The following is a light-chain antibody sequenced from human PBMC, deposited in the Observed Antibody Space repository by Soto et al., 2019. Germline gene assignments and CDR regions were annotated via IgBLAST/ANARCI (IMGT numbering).Light chain of an antibody. V-gene: IGKV3-20*01. CDR3: QHYDTSPPLT. CDR1: QSVSSNY. Sequence: IVLTQSPGTLSLSPGERATLSCRASQSVSSNYLGWYQQKPGQAPRLLLYGASSRAIGIPDRFSGSGCGTDFTLTISLLSDEFFADFYCQHYDTSPPLTFGRGTKVEIK. J-gene: IGKJ4*01. CDR2: GAS.